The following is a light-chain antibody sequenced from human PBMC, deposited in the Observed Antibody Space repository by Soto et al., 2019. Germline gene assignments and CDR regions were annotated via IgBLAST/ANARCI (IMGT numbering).Light chain of an antibody. V-gene: IGKV1-5*03. CDR1: QYISSW. CDR3: QQYGSSPWT. CDR2: KAS. J-gene: IGKJ1*01. Sequence: DIQMTQSPSTLSASVGDRVTITCRASQYISSWLAWYQQKPGKAPKLLIYKASSLESGVPSRFSGSGSGTDFTLTISRLEPEDFAVYYCQQYGSSPWTFGQGTKVEIK.